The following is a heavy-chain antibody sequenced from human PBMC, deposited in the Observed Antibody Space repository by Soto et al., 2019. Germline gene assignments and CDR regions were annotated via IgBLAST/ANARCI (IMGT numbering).Heavy chain of an antibody. J-gene: IGHJ3*02. V-gene: IGHV5-51*01. Sequence: PGESLKISCKGSGYRFTSYWIGWVRQMPGKGLEWMGIIYPGDSDTRYSPSFQGQVTISVDKSISTAYLQWSSLKASDTAMYYCARSGATMRHGVDIWAQGTMVTVSS. CDR1: GYRFTSYW. CDR2: IYPGDSDT. CDR3: ARSGATMRHGVDI. D-gene: IGHD3-22*01.